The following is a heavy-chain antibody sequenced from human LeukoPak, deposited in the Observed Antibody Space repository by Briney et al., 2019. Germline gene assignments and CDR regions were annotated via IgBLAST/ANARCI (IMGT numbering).Heavy chain of an antibody. CDR2: MYYSGNT. Sequence: SETLSLTCTVSSGSISTSGYFWGWIRQTPGKGLEWIVSIGSMYYSGNTYYNPSLKSRVTISVDTSKNQFSLKLSSVTAEDTAVYYCVRNYVGAFDIWGQGTMVTVSS. J-gene: IGHJ3*02. V-gene: IGHV4-39*07. D-gene: IGHD1-7*01. CDR3: VRNYVGAFDI. CDR1: SGSISTSGYF.